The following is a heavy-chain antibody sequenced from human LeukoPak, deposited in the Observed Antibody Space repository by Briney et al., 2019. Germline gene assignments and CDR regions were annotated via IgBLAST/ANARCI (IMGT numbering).Heavy chain of an antibody. CDR2: IKSKTDGGTT. J-gene: IGHJ4*02. V-gene: IGHV3-15*01. CDR3: TTIGVGATDY. CDR1: GFTVSSNY. Sequence: GGSLRLSCAASGFTVSSNYMSWVRQAPGKGLEWVGRIKSKTDGGTTDYAAPVKGRFTISRDDSKNTLYLQMNSLKTEDTAVYYCTTIGVGATDYWGQGTLVTVSS. D-gene: IGHD1-26*01.